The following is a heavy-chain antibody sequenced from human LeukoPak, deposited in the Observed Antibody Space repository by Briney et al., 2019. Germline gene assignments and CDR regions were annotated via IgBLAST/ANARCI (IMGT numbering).Heavy chain of an antibody. D-gene: IGHD3-16*02. Sequence: SETLSLTCTVSGGSIGTYYWSWIRQSPGKGLEWIGYIYVTGTRYNPYLQSRVTISVDRPRNQFFLKMGSVTAADTAVYYCARHIGGGIEDMDVWGKGTKVIVSS. CDR3: ARHIGGGIEDMDV. J-gene: IGHJ6*03. V-gene: IGHV4-59*08. CDR1: GGSIGTYY. CDR2: IYVTGT.